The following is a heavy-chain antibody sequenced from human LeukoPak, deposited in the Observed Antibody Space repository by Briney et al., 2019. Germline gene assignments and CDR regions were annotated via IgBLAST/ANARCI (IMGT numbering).Heavy chain of an antibody. V-gene: IGHV4-30-2*01. J-gene: IGHJ2*01. CDR1: GGSISSGGYY. CDR3: ARDRGTPNWYFDL. CDR2: IYHSGST. Sequence: ASETLSLTCTVSGGSISSGGYYWSWIRQHPGKGLEWIGYIYHSGSTYYNPSPKSRVTISVDRSKNQFSLKLSSVTAADTAVYYCARDRGTPNWYFDLWGRGTLVTVSS. D-gene: IGHD1-14*01.